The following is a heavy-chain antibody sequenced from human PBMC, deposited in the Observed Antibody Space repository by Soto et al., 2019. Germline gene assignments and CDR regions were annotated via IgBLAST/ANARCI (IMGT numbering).Heavy chain of an antibody. D-gene: IGHD3-22*01. CDR1: GGTFSSYA. J-gene: IGHJ2*01. V-gene: IGHV1-69*01. CDR3: ARSYYDSSGYSGSYWYFDL. Sequence: QVPLVQSGAEVKKPGSSVKVSCKASGGTFSSYAISWVRQAPGQGLEWMGGIIPIFGTANYAQKFQGRVTITADESTSTAYMELSSLRSEDTAVYYCARSYYDSSGYSGSYWYFDLWGRGTLVTVSS. CDR2: IIPIFGTA.